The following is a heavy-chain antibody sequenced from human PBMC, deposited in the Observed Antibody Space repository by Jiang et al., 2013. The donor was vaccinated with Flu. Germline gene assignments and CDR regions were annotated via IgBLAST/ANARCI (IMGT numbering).Heavy chain of an antibody. J-gene: IGHJ5*02. CDR2: SIIVGAP. Sequence: WIRQPPGRGWSGLGVSIIVGAPTTTRPSRVESPYPVDTSKNQFSLKLSSVTAADTAVYYCARITMIVVVIPWGQGTLVTVSS. CDR3: ARITMIVVVIP. V-gene: IGHV4-39*01. D-gene: IGHD3-22*01.